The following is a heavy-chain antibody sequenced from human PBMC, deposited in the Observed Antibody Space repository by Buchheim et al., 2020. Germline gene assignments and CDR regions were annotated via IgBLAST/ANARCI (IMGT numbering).Heavy chain of an antibody. Sequence: EVQLVESGGGLVQPGGSLRLSCAASGFTFSSYSMNWVRQAPGKGLEWVSYISSSSSTIYYADSVKGRFTISRDNAQNSLYLQMNSLRDEDTAVYYCARGYYGSSTSFCASGDDWGQGTL. D-gene: IGHD2-2*01. CDR3: ARGYYGSSTSFCASGDD. J-gene: IGHJ4*02. V-gene: IGHV3-48*02. CDR1: GFTFSSYS. CDR2: ISSSSSTI.